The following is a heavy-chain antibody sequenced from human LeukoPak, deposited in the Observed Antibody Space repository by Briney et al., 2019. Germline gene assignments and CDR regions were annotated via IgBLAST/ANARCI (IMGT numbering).Heavy chain of an antibody. J-gene: IGHJ4*02. CDR3: ARGYGSGSSHFDY. D-gene: IGHD3-10*01. CDR2: IYPGDYDT. Sequence: GESLKISCKGSGYSFTSYWIGWVRQRPGKGLEWMGIIYPGDYDTRYSSSFQGQVTISADKSISTAYLQWSSLKASDTAMYYCARGYGSGSSHFDYWGQGTLVTVSS. CDR1: GYSFTSYW. V-gene: IGHV5-51*01.